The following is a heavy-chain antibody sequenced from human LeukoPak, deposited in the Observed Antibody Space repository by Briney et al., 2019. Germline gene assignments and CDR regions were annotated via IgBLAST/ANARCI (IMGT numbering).Heavy chain of an antibody. D-gene: IGHD6-6*01. CDR1: GGSISSGDYY. Sequence: TLSLTCTVSGGSISSGDYYWSWIRQPPGKGLEWIGYIYYSGSTYYNPSLKSRVTISVDTAKNQFSLKLSSVTAADTAVYYCARGNEYSSSSVHNWGQGTLVTVSS. CDR2: IYYSGST. J-gene: IGHJ4*02. CDR3: ARGNEYSSSSVHN. V-gene: IGHV4-30-4*08.